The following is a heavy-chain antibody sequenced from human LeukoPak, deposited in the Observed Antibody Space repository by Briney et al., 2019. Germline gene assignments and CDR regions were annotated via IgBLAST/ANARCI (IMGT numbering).Heavy chain of an antibody. Sequence: PGASLRLSCAASGFTFSSYAMSWVRQAPGKGLEWVSAISGSGGSTYYADSVKGRFTISRDNSKNTLYLQMNSLRAEDTGVYYCAKDLVRGVDLFDYWGQGTLVTVSS. CDR2: ISGSGGST. J-gene: IGHJ4*02. V-gene: IGHV3-23*01. CDR3: AKDLVRGVDLFDY. CDR1: GFTFSSYA. D-gene: IGHD3-10*01.